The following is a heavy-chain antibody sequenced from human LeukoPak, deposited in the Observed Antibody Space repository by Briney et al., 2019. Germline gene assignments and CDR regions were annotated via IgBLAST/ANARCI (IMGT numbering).Heavy chain of an antibody. CDR3: ARGWGAYSSSWYHY. D-gene: IGHD6-13*01. V-gene: IGHV4-34*01. Sequence: KPSETLSLTCAVYGGSFSGYYWSWSRQPPGKGLEWIGEINHSGSTNYNPSLKSRVTISVDKSKNQFSLKLSSVTAADTAVYYCARGWGAYSSSWYHYWGQGTLVTVSS. CDR2: INHSGST. J-gene: IGHJ4*02. CDR1: GGSFSGYY.